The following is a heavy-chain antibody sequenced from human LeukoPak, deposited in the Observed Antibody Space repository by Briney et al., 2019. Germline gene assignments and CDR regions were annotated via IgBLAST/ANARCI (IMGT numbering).Heavy chain of an antibody. V-gene: IGHV1-18*01. J-gene: IGHJ4*02. D-gene: IGHD4-17*01. CDR3: ARGDDYGDWAYFDY. CDR1: GYTFTSYG. Sequence: ASVKVSCKASGYTFTSYGISWVRQAPRQGLEWMGWISAYNGNTKYAQKLQGRVTMNTDTSTSTVYMELRSLRSDDTAVYYCARGDDYGDWAYFDYWGQGTLVTVFS. CDR2: ISAYNGNT.